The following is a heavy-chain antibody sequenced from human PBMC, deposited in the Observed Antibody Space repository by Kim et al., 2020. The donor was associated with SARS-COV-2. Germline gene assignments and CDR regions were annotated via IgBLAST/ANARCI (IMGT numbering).Heavy chain of an antibody. Sequence: ANSVKSRFTISRDNAKNTLYLQLISLRAEDTAIYYCARRSYDSRGYYYFDSWGQGTLVTVSS. J-gene: IGHJ4*02. D-gene: IGHD3-22*01. V-gene: IGHV3-74*01. CDR3: ARRSYDSRGYYYFDS.